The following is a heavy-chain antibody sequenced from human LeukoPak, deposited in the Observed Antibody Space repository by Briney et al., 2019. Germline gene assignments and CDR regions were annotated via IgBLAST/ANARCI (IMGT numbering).Heavy chain of an antibody. CDR1: GGSINSYY. J-gene: IGHJ4*02. V-gene: IGHV4-59*12. CDR3: ARGTTKGYYYDSSGYYTK. CDR2: IYYSGRT. Sequence: SETLSLTCNVSGGSINSYYWGWFRQPPGKRLECIGYIYYSGRTTYNPSLKSRVTISVDTSTNRISLKLPSVTAADTAVYFCARGTTKGYYYDSSGYYTKWGQGTLVTVSS. D-gene: IGHD3-22*01.